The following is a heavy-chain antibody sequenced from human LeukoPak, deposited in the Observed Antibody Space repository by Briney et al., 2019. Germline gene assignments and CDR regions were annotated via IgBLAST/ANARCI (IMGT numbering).Heavy chain of an antibody. V-gene: IGHV1-3*01. Sequence: ASVKVSCKASGYTFTSYAMHWVRQAPGQRLEWMGWINAGNGYTKYSQKFQGRVTITRDTSASTAYMELSSLRSEDTAVYYCARDARRGYSSSWYYFDYWGQGTLVTVSS. CDR2: INAGNGYT. J-gene: IGHJ4*02. CDR1: GYTFTSYA. D-gene: IGHD6-13*01. CDR3: ARDARRGYSSSWYYFDY.